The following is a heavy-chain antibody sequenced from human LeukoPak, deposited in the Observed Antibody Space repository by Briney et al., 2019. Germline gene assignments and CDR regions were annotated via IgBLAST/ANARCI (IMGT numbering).Heavy chain of an antibody. D-gene: IGHD6-19*01. J-gene: IGHJ4*02. CDR1: GGSISSYF. CDR2: IDYSGRT. CDR3: ARDRGSSGWYGEGYFDY. V-gene: IGHV4-59*01. Sequence: SETLSLTCTVSGGSISSYFWSWIRQPPGKGLEWIGHIDYSGRTNYSPSLKSRVTISVDTSKNQFSLILSSVTAADTAVYYCARDRGSSGWYGEGYFDYWGQGILVIVSP.